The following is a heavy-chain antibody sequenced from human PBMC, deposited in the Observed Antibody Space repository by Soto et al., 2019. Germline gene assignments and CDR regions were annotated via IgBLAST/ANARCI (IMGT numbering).Heavy chain of an antibody. D-gene: IGHD3-16*01. J-gene: IGHJ4*02. CDR3: AKDSPPYYDYVLGSYEATTFAY. Sequence: SLRLSCAASGFTFSSYGMHWVRQAPGKGLEWVAVISYDGSNKYYADSVKGRFTISRDNSKNTLYLQMNSLRAEDTAVYYCAKDSPPYYDYVLGSYEATTFAYLGQGALVTVSS. CDR1: GFTFSSYG. CDR2: ISYDGSNK. V-gene: IGHV3-30*18.